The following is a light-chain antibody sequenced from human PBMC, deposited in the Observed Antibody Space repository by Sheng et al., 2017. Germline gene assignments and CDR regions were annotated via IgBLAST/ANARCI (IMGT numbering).Light chain of an antibody. CDR3: QQTTSFPLT. CDR2: AAS. V-gene: IGKV1-12*01. CDR1: QGINNW. J-gene: IGKJ4*01. Sequence: DIQMTQSPSTLSASVGDRVTITCRASQGINNWLAWYQQKLGQAPKLLIYAASSLQSGVPSRFSGSGSGTDFTLTISSLQPEDFATYFCQQTTSFPLTFGGGTMVEIK.